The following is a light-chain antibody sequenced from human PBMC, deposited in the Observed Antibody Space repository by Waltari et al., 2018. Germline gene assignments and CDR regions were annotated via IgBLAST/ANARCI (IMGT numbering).Light chain of an antibody. CDR3: AAWDDSLSGFYV. CDR2: GNN. J-gene: IGLJ1*01. CDR1: RSNVGTNT. Sequence: QSVLTQPPSASGTPGQRVTISCSGSRSNVGTNTVNWYQQLPGTAPKLLMYGNNQRPSGVPDRVFGSKSGTSASLAISGLQSEDEADYYCAAWDDSLSGFYVFGTGTKVTVL. V-gene: IGLV1-44*01.